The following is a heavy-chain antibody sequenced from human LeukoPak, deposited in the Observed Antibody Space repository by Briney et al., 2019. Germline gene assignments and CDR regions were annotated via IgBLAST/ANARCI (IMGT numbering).Heavy chain of an antibody. J-gene: IGHJ6*02. CDR1: GFTFSSYA. Sequence: GGSLRLSCVASGFTFSSYAMSWVRQTPGKGLEWVSAISGSGGSTYYADSVKGRFTISRDNSKNTLLLQINSLRAEDTAPYYCAKSVAIYFYYGLDVWGQGTTVTVSS. CDR2: ISGSGGST. CDR3: AKSVAIYFYYGLDV. V-gene: IGHV3-23*01. D-gene: IGHD3-3*01.